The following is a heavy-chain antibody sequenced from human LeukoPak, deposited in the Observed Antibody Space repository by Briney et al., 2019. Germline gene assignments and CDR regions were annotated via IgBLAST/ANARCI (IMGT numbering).Heavy chain of an antibody. CDR3: WKKRGRRYAAFDN. J-gene: IGHJ3*02. CDR2: INHSGST. Sequence: SETLSLTCAVYGGSFSGYYWSWIRQPPGKGLEWIGEINHSGSTNYNPSLKSRVTISVDTSKNQFSLKLSSVTAADTAVYYCWKKRGRRYAAFDNWGQGTMVTVSS. V-gene: IGHV4-34*01. CDR1: GGSFSGYY. D-gene: IGHD2-2*01.